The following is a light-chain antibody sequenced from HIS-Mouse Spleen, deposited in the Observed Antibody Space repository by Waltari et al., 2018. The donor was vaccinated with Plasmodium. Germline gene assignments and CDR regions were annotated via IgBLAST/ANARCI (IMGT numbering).Light chain of an antibody. CDR2: YAS. J-gene: IGKJ1*01. V-gene: IGKV6-21*01. Sequence: EIVLTQSPDFQSVTPKEKVTITCRASQSIGRSLHWYQQKPDQSRKLLIKYASQSFSGVASRFSGSGSGADFTLTINSLEAEDAATYYCHQSSRLPWTFGQGTKVEIK. CDR3: HQSSRLPWT. CDR1: QSIGRS.